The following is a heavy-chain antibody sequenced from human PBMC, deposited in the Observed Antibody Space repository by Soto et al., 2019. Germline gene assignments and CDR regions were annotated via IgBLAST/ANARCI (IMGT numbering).Heavy chain of an antibody. V-gene: IGHV3-33*01. CDR2: IWYDVSYQ. Sequence: GGSLRLSCKASGFTFSDFGMHWVRQAPGKGLEWVSAIWYDVSYQYYADSVRGRFTTSRDNSNNTLLLEMNSLRVEDTAVYYCARDRLITYGAKIAPDHWGQGAPVTVSS. D-gene: IGHD1-20*01. CDR3: ARDRLITYGAKIAPDH. CDR1: GFTFSDFG. J-gene: IGHJ5*02.